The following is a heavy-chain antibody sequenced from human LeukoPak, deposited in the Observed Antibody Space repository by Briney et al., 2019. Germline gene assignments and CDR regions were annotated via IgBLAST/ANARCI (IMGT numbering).Heavy chain of an antibody. CDR2: LRNDESEV. D-gene: IGHD1-14*01. CDR1: GFTFDDYG. J-gene: IGHJ4*02. V-gene: IGHV3-30*02. Sequence: PGGSLRLSCAASGFTFDDYGMHWVRQAPGKGLEWVAFLRNDESEVFYADSVKGRFIISRDNSKNTLYLQMSSLRDEDTAVYYCVKGTGRGDFWGQGTQVIVSS. CDR3: VKGTGRGDF.